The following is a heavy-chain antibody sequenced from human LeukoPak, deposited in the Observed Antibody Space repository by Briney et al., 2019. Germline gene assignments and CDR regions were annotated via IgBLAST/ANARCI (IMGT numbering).Heavy chain of an antibody. V-gene: IGHV1-2*02. CDR3: AISGGVGA. CDR1: GYTFTVYY. Sequence: ASVRVSFKASGYTFTVYYRHWVRQAPGQGLEWMGWINPNSGGTNYAQKFQGRVTMTRDTSISTAYMELSRLRSDDTAVYYCAISGGVGAWGQGTLVTVSS. CDR2: INPNSGGT. D-gene: IGHD1-26*01. J-gene: IGHJ4*02.